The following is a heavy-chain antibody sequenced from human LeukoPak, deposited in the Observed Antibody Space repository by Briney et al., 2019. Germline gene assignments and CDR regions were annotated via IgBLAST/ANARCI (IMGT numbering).Heavy chain of an antibody. Sequence: GASVKVSCKASGGTFSSYAISWVRQAPGQGLEWKGRIIPILGIANYAQKFQGRVTITADKSTSTAYMELSSLRSEDTAVYYCARVGYCSGGSCYALDYWGQGTLVTVSS. V-gene: IGHV1-69*04. CDR3: ARVGYCSGGSCYALDY. CDR1: GGTFSSYA. J-gene: IGHJ4*02. D-gene: IGHD2-15*01. CDR2: IIPILGIA.